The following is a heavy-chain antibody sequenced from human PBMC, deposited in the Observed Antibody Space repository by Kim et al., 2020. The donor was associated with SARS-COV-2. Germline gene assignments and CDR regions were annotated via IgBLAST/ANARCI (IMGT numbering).Heavy chain of an antibody. D-gene: IGHD5-18*01. CDR1: GYTFASYA. CDR3: ARCRYSYGPNWFDP. J-gene: IGHJ5*02. Sequence: ASVKVSCKASGYTFASYAMNWVRQAPGQGLEWMGGINTNTGNPTYAQGFTGRFVFSLDTSVSTAYLQISSLKAEDTAVYYCARCRYSYGPNWFDPWGQGTLVTVSS. V-gene: IGHV7-4-1*02. CDR2: INTNTGNP.